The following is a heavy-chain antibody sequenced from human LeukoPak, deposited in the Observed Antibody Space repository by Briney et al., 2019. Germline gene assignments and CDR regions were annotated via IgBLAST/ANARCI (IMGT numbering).Heavy chain of an antibody. CDR3: ASQWLALDY. Sequence: PGGSLRLPCAASGFTFSSYEMNWVRQAPGKGLQWVSYISGSGSPIFYADSVKGRFTISRDNAGNSVFLQMNSLRAEDTAVYYCASQWLALDYWGQGSLVTVSS. CDR1: GFTFSSYE. D-gene: IGHD6-19*01. J-gene: IGHJ4*02. V-gene: IGHV3-48*03. CDR2: ISGSGSPI.